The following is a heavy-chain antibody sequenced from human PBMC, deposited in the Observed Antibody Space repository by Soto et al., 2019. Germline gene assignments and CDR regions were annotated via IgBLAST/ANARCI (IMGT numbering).Heavy chain of an antibody. CDR3: ARGGECSGGSCYWRPGYYYGMDV. CDR1: GGSISSGGYS. V-gene: IGHV4-30-2*01. J-gene: IGHJ6*02. D-gene: IGHD2-15*01. CDR2: IYHSGST. Sequence: QLQLQESGSGLVKPSQTLSLTCAVSGGSISSGGYSWSWIRPPTGQGLEWIGYIYHSGSTYYNPSLKSQVTISVDRSKNKCALKLSSVTAADTAVYYCARGGECSGGSCYWRPGYYYGMDVWGQGTTVTVSS.